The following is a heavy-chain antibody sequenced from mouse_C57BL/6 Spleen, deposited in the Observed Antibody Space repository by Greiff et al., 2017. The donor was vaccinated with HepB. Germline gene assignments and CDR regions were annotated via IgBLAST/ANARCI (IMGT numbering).Heavy chain of an antibody. CDR2: IDPEDGDT. V-gene: IGHV14-1*01. D-gene: IGHD1-1*01. J-gene: IGHJ1*03. CDR1: GFNIKDYY. Sequence: EVQLQQSGAELVRPGASVKLSCTASGFNIKDYYMHWVKQRPEQGLEWIGRIDPEDGDTDYAPKFQGKATMTADTSSNTAYLQLSSLTSEDTAVYYCTPITTVVATGYFDVWGTGTTVTVSS. CDR3: TPITTVVATGYFDV.